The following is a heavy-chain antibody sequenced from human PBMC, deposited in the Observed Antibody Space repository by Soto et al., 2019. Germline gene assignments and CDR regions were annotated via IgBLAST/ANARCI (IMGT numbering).Heavy chain of an antibody. D-gene: IGHD1-7*01. CDR1: GFKFSNYA. J-gene: IGHJ5*01. CDR3: AKERRAGGNYAFDFDV. CDR2: ISATGGGT. V-gene: IGHV3-23*01. Sequence: PGGSLRLSCAASGFKFSNYAMSWGRQAPGKGLELVSIISATGGGTYYANSVKGRLAISRDNSHNTLYLQMHSLTAEDTAVYYCAKERRAGGNYAFDFDVWGQGAQVTVSS.